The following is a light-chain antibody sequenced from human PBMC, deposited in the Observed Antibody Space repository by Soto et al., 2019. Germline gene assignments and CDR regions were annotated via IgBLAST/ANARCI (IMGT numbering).Light chain of an antibody. CDR1: QGISSY. V-gene: IGKV1-9*01. Sequence: HLTQSPSSLSASVGDRVTITCRASQGISSYFAWYQQQPGKAPKLLIYAASTLQTGVPSRFGGSGSGTDFTLTISSLQPEDFATYYCQQLRSYPITFGQGTRLEIK. J-gene: IGKJ5*01. CDR3: QQLRSYPIT. CDR2: AAS.